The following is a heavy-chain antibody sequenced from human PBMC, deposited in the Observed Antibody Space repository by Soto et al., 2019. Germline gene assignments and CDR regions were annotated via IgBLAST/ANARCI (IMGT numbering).Heavy chain of an antibody. CDR2: ISYDGGNK. D-gene: IGHD1-26*01. J-gene: IGHJ4*02. CDR1: GFVFGDHG. V-gene: IGHV3-30*18. CDR3: AKEWDAHPNYDY. Sequence: QVQLLESGGGVVQPGRSLRLSCAGSGFVFGDHGIHWVRQAPGKGLEWLAAISYDGGNKYYADSVKGRFTISRDNSENTVYLQMNSLTTEDTAIYYCAKEWDAHPNYDYWGQGTLVTVSS.